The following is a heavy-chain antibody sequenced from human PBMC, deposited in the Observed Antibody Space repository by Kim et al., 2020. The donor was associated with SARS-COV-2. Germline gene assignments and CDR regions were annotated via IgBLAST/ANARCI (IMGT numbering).Heavy chain of an antibody. D-gene: IGHD3-9*01. Sequence: GRFTISRDNAKNSLYLQMNSLRAEDTAVYYCARAANDYDILTGYLYYGMDVLGQGTTVTVSS. CDR3: ARAANDYDILTGYLYYGMDV. V-gene: IGHV3-11*06. J-gene: IGHJ6*02.